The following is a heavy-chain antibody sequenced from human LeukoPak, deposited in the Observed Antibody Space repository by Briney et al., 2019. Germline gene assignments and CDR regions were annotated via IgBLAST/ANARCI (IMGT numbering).Heavy chain of an antibody. CDR1: GYTFTSYG. Sequence: GASVKVSCKASGYTFTSYGISWVRQAPGQGLEWMGWISAYNGNTNYAQQLQGRVTMTTDTSTSTAYMELRSLRSDDTAVYYCARLWMGDIVVVPAGYYYYGMDVWGQGTTVTVSS. V-gene: IGHV1-18*01. D-gene: IGHD2-2*01. CDR2: ISAYNGNT. CDR3: ARLWMGDIVVVPAGYYYYGMDV. J-gene: IGHJ6*02.